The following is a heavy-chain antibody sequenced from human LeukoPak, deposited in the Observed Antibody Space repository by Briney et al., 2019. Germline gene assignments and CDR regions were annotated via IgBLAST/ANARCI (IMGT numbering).Heavy chain of an antibody. J-gene: IGHJ4*02. CDR3: AKDDGGSYFDY. CDR1: GFTFSSYW. V-gene: IGHV3-30*18. Sequence: GGSLRLSCAASGFTFSSYWMSWVRQAPGKGLEWVAVISYDGSNKYYADSVKGRFTISRDNSKNTLYPQMNSLRAEDTAVYYCAKDDGGSYFDYWGQGTLVTVSS. CDR2: ISYDGSNK. D-gene: IGHD1-26*01.